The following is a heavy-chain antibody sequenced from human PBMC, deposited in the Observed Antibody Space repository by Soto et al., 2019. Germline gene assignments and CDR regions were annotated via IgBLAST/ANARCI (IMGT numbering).Heavy chain of an antibody. J-gene: IGHJ4*02. CDR2: ISGSGGST. Sequence: PGGSLRLSCAASGFTFSSYAMSWVRQAPGKGLEWVSAISGSGGSTYYADSVKGRFTISRDNSKNTLYLQMNSLRAEDTAVYYCAKQISAAHAKKLDYWGQGTLVSLSS. V-gene: IGHV3-23*01. D-gene: IGHD6-13*01. CDR1: GFTFSSYA. CDR3: AKQISAAHAKKLDY.